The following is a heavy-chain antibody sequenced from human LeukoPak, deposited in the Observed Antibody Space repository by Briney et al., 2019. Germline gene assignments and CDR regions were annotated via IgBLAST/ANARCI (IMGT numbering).Heavy chain of an antibody. V-gene: IGHV1-18*01. J-gene: IGHJ1*01. D-gene: IGHD1-26*01. CDR3: ARANRWELAEYFQH. CDR1: GYTFTSYG. Sequence: GASVKVSCKASGYTFTSYGISWVRQAPGQGLEWMGWISAYNGNTNYAQKLQGRVTMTTDTSTSTAYMELRSLRSDDTAVYYCARANRWELAEYFQHWGQGTLFTVSS. CDR2: ISAYNGNT.